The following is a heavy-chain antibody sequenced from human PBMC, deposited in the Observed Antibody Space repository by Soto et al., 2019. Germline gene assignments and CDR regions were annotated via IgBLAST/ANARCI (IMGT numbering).Heavy chain of an antibody. Sequence: WASVKVSCKASGGTFSSYAISWVRQAPGQGLEWMGGIIPIFGTANYAQKFQGRVTITADESTSTAYMELSSLRSEDTAVYYCARDSTVSSTPYYYYYYGMDVWGQGTTVTVSS. V-gene: IGHV1-69*13. CDR1: GGTFSSYA. J-gene: IGHJ6*02. CDR2: IIPIFGTA. CDR3: ARDSTVSSTPYYYYYYGMDV. D-gene: IGHD4-17*01.